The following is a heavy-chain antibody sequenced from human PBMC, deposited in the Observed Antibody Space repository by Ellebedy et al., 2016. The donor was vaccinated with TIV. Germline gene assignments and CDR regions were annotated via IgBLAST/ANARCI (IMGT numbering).Heavy chain of an antibody. Sequence: MPSETLSLTCTVSGYSISSGYYWGWFRQPPGKGLEWIGIIYHSGSTYSNPSLKSRVTISVDTSKNQFSLKLSSVTAADTAVYYCASDRTATSFDYWGQGALVTVSS. V-gene: IGHV4-38-2*02. CDR1: GYSISSGYY. D-gene: IGHD1-1*01. J-gene: IGHJ4*02. CDR2: IYHSGST. CDR3: ASDRTATSFDY.